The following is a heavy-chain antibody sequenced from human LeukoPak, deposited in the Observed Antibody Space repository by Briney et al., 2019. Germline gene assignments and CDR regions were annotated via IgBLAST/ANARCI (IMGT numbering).Heavy chain of an antibody. CDR3: GKGQWLVHDAFDI. Sequence: PGGSLRLSCAASGFTFSSYAMSWVRQAPGKGLEWVSAISGSGGSTYYADSVKGRFTISRDNSKNTLYLQMNSLRAEDTAVYYCGKGQWLVHDAFDIWGQGTMVTVSS. CDR2: ISGSGGST. D-gene: IGHD6-19*01. J-gene: IGHJ3*02. CDR1: GFTFSSYA. V-gene: IGHV3-23*01.